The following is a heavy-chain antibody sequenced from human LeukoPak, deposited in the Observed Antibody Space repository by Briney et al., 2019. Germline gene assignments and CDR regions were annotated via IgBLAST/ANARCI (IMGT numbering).Heavy chain of an antibody. J-gene: IGHJ4*02. CDR3: ARSRRYSYEYGGLRWPGDY. V-gene: IGHV4-34*01. CDR1: GGSFSGYY. Sequence: SETLSLTCAVYGGSFSGYYWSWVRQPLGKGLEWIGEINHSGSTNYNPSLKSRVTIAVDTSKNQFSLKLSSVTAADTAVYYCARSRRYSYEYGGLRWPGDYWGQGTLVTASS. CDR2: INHSGST. D-gene: IGHD5-18*01.